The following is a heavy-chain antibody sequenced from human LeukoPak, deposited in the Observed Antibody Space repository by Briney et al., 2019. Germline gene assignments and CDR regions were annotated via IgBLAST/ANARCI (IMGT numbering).Heavy chain of an antibody. D-gene: IGHD2-15*01. Sequence: SQTLSLTCAISGDTVSSNIAAWHWIRQSPSGGLELLARTYYRSKWNNDYAVFVKSRISINPDTSKNQFSLQLNSVTPEDTAVYYCARDLCSGGSCYWRFDYWGQGTLVTVPS. CDR3: ARDLCSGGSCYWRFDY. CDR2: TYYRSKWNN. J-gene: IGHJ4*02. CDR1: GDTVSSNIAA. V-gene: IGHV6-1*01.